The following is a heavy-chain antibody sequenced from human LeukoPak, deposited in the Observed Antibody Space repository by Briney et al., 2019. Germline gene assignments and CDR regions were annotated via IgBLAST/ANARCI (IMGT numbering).Heavy chain of an antibody. CDR1: GFTFSSYG. J-gene: IGHJ4*02. Sequence: PGGSLRLSCAASGFTFSSYGMHWVRQAPGKGLEWVAFIRYDGSNKYYADSVKGRFTISRDNSKNTLYLQMNSLRADDTAVYYCARDKDLDLRTYGDPLDYWGQGTLVTVSS. CDR3: ARDKDLDLRTYGDPLDY. CDR2: IRYDGSNK. D-gene: IGHD4-17*01. V-gene: IGHV3-30*02.